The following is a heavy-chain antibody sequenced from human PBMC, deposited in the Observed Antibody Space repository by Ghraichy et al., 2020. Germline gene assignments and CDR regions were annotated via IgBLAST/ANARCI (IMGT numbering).Heavy chain of an antibody. Sequence: GGSLRLSCAASGFTFSSYWMHWVRQAPGKGLVWVSRINSDGSSTSYADSVKGRFTISRDNAKNTLYLQMNSLRAEDTAVYYCARLGVTYLPYYYYGMDVWGQGTTVTVSS. J-gene: IGHJ6*02. CDR2: INSDGSST. CDR1: GFTFSSYW. D-gene: IGHD2-2*01. CDR3: ARLGVTYLPYYYYGMDV. V-gene: IGHV3-74*01.